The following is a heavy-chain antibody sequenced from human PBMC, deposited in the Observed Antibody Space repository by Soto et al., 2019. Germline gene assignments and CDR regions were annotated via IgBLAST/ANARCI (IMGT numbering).Heavy chain of an antibody. CDR2: ISYDGNNK. CDR3: AKDSGYYGSGSSYLDY. V-gene: IGHV3-30*18. D-gene: IGHD3-10*01. Sequence: PGGSLRLSCAASGFTFSNYGIHWVRQAPGKGLEWVAVISYDGNNKYYADSVKGRFTISRDNSKNTLYLQMNSLRAEDTAVYYCAKDSGYYGSGSSYLDYWGQGTLVTVSS. J-gene: IGHJ4*02. CDR1: GFTFSNYG.